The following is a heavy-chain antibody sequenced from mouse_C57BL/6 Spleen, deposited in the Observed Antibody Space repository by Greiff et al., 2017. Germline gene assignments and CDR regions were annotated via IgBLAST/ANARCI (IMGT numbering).Heavy chain of an antibody. J-gene: IGHJ2*01. D-gene: IGHD1-1*01. CDR1: GYAFSSSW. CDR2: IYPGDGDT. V-gene: IGHV1-82*01. Sequence: QVQLKESGPELVKPGASVKISCKASGYAFSSSWMNWVKQRPGKGLEWIGRIYPGDGDTNYNGTFKGKATLTADKSSSTAYMQLSSLTSEDSAVYVCARNYGSSPFDYWGQGTTLTVSS. CDR3: ARNYGSSPFDY.